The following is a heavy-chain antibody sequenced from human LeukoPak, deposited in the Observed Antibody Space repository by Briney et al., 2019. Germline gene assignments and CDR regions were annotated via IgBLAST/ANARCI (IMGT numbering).Heavy chain of an antibody. CDR3: ARTLYYGSSNWFDP. Sequence: PGGSLRLSCAASGFTFSSYAMSWVRQAPGKGLEWVSAISGSGGSTYYADSVKGRFTISRDNSKNTLYLQMNSLRGEDTAVYYCARTLYYGSSNWFDPWGQGTLVTVSS. J-gene: IGHJ5*02. CDR2: ISGSGGST. V-gene: IGHV3-23*01. D-gene: IGHD3-10*01. CDR1: GFTFSSYA.